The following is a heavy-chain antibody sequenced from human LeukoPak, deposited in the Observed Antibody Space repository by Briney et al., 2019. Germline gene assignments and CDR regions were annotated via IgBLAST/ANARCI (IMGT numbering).Heavy chain of an antibody. CDR1: GFTFSSYS. D-gene: IGHD6-19*01. J-gene: IGHJ4*02. CDR2: ISSSSSYI. CDR3: AREGRIAVAGT. V-gene: IGHV3-21*01. Sequence: GGSLRLSCAASGFTFSSYSMNWVRQAPGKGLEWVSSISSSSSYIYYADSVKGRFTISRDNAKNSLYLQMNGLRAEDTAVYYCAREGRIAVAGTRGQGTLVTVSS.